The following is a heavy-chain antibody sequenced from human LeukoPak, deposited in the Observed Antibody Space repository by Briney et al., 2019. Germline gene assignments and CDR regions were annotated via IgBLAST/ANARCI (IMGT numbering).Heavy chain of an antibody. CDR1: GFTFSNYN. V-gene: IGHV3-21*01. J-gene: IGHJ4*02. Sequence: GSLTLSCAASGFTFSNYNMNWVRQAPGKGLEWVSSISTSSSYIYYADSVKGRFTISRDNAKNSLYLQMDSLRAEDTAVYYCAPEDTAMVEHLDFDYWGQGTLVTVSS. D-gene: IGHD5-18*01. CDR3: APEDTAMVEHLDFDY. CDR2: ISTSSSYI.